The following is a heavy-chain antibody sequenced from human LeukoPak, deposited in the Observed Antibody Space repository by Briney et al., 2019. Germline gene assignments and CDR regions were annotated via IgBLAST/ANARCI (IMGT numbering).Heavy chain of an antibody. Sequence: GGSLRLSCAASGFTFSTYAMSWARQAPGKGLEWVSPIRASGSRTYYADSVKGRFTISRDNSKNTLSLQMNGLRADDTAVYYCAKDQADTNSYFTSVHWGQGTLVTVSS. D-gene: IGHD2-21*01. CDR1: GFTFSTYA. J-gene: IGHJ4*02. V-gene: IGHV3-23*01. CDR3: AKDQADTNSYFTSVH. CDR2: IRASGSRT.